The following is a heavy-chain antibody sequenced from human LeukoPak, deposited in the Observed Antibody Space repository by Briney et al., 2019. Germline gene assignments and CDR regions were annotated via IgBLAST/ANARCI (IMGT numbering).Heavy chain of an antibody. V-gene: IGHV3-23*01. D-gene: IGHD2-2*01. CDR3: ARDGIVVVPAAMPGHYYYYGMDV. CDR1: GFTFSSYA. Sequence: GGSLRLSCAASGFTFSSYAMSWVRQAPGKGLEWVSAISGSGGSTYYADSVKGRFTISRDNSKNTLYLQMNSLRAEDTAVYYCARDGIVVVPAAMPGHYYYYGMDVWGQGTTVTVSS. CDR2: ISGSGGST. J-gene: IGHJ6*02.